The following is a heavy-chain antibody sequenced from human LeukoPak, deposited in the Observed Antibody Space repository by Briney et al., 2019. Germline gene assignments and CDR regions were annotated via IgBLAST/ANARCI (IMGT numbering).Heavy chain of an antibody. V-gene: IGHV1-18*01. CDR2: ISAYNGNT. CDR3: ARQSTPITMVRGVRNWFDP. D-gene: IGHD3-10*01. Sequence: GASVKVSCKASGYTFTSYGISWVRQAPGQGLEWMGWISAYNGNTNYAQKLQGRVTMTTDTSTSTAYMELRSLRSDDTAVYYCARQSTPITMVRGVRNWFDPWGQGTLVTVSS. J-gene: IGHJ5*02. CDR1: GYTFTSYG.